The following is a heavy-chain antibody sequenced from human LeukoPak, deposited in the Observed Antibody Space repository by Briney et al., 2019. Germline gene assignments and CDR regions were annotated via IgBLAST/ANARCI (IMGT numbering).Heavy chain of an antibody. CDR1: GYTFTSYG. CDR3: ASGPAYYDYVWGSHQFDY. Sequence: ASVKVSCKASGYTFTSYGISWVRQAPGQGLEWMGWISAYNGNTNYAQKLQGRVTMTTDTSTSTAYMELRSLRSNDTAVYYCASGPAYYDYVWGSHQFDYWGQGTLVTVSS. D-gene: IGHD3-16*01. V-gene: IGHV1-18*01. CDR2: ISAYNGNT. J-gene: IGHJ4*02.